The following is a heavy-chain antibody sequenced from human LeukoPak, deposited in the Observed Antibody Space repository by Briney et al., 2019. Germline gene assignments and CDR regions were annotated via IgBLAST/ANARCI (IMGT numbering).Heavy chain of an antibody. CDR2: IKEDGSEK. CDR3: ARWNWFPDY. V-gene: IGHV3-7*01. CDR1: GFTFSSYW. Sequence: GGSLRLSCAASGFTFSSYWMSWVSQAPGKGLEWVANIKEDGSEKYYADSVKGRFTISRDNAKNSLHLQMNSLRAEDTAVYYCARWNWFPDYWGQGTLVTVS. D-gene: IGHD1-7*01. J-gene: IGHJ4*02.